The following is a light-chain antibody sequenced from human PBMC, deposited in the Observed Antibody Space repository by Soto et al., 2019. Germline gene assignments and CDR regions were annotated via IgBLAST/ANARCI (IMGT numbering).Light chain of an antibody. CDR2: PAS. J-gene: IGKJ4*01. CDR3: QQSYSNRLT. CDR1: QSISSY. V-gene: IGKV1-39*01. Sequence: DIHMTQSPSSLSASVGDRFTITCRASQSISSYLNWYQQKPGKAPKLLIYPASSLQSGVPSRFSGSGSGTDFTLTISSLQPEDFATYYCQQSYSNRLTFGGGAKVDIK.